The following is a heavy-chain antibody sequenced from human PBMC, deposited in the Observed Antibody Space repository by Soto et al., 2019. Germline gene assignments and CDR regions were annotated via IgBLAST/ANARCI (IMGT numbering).Heavy chain of an antibody. CDR2: IRQDGTEI. V-gene: IGHV3-7*01. D-gene: IGHD3-3*01. Sequence: VQLVESGGGLVQPGGSLRLVCVDSGSTLESHWMAWVRQAPGKGLEWVANIRQDGTEIHYVEAVRGRFIISRGNAKNSVSPQMTSLRVEDSVRSCCTTRGDFRSGFFGGFGAWGQGTLVTVSS. CDR3: TTRGDFRSGFFGGFGA. CDR1: GSTLESHW. J-gene: IGHJ5*02.